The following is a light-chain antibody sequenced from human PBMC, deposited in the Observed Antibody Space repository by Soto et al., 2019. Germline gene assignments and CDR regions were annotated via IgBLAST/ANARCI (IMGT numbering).Light chain of an antibody. Sequence: EIVLTQSPATLSLSPGDRATLSCRASQSGTNYLAWYQQKPGQAPRLLISETSNRSTGIPARFSGSGSGTDFTLTISSLEPEDFAVYYCQQRSNWRLTFGGGTKVELK. J-gene: IGKJ4*01. CDR3: QQRSNWRLT. CDR1: QSGTNY. CDR2: ETS. V-gene: IGKV3-11*01.